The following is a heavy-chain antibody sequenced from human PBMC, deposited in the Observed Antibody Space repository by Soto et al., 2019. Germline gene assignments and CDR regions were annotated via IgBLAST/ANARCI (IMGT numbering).Heavy chain of an antibody. CDR1: GSKFIDNY. J-gene: IGHJ6*02. D-gene: IGHD2-15*01. CDR2: ISKSGSNK. V-gene: IGHV3-11*04. CDR3: AKDSSRRIRNYYGMDV. Sequence: LSCGGCGSKFIDNYVRRILQQKGKGLEWVSYISKSGSNKYYADSVKGRFTIFRDNSKNTLYLQMNSLRAEDTAVYYCAKDSSRRIRNYYGMDVWGQGTTGTV.